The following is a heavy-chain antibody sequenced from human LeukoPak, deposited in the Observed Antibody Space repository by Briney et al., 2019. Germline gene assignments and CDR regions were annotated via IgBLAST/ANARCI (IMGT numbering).Heavy chain of an antibody. D-gene: IGHD4-17*01. CDR3: ARGSGAIGDRFDY. Sequence: PGGPLRLSCAASGFTFSSYGMHWVRQAPGKGLEWVAVIWYDGSNKYYADSVKGRFTISRDNSKNTLYLQMNSLRAEDTAVYYCARGSGAIGDRFDYWGQGTLVTVSS. V-gene: IGHV3-33*01. J-gene: IGHJ4*02. CDR1: GFTFSSYG. CDR2: IWYDGSNK.